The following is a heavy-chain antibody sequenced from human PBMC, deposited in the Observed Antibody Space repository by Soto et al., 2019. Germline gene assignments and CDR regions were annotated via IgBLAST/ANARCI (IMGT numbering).Heavy chain of an antibody. CDR2: IYYSGST. CDR3: ARDVYSGSGSYYLWFDP. V-gene: IGHV4-59*01. D-gene: IGHD3-10*01. CDR1: GGSISSYY. Sequence: PSETLSLTCTVSGGSISSYYWSWIRQHPGKGLEWIGYIYYSGSTNYNPSLKSRVTISVDTSKNQFSLKLSSVTAADTAVYYCARDVYSGSGSYYLWFDPWGQGTLVTVSS. J-gene: IGHJ5*02.